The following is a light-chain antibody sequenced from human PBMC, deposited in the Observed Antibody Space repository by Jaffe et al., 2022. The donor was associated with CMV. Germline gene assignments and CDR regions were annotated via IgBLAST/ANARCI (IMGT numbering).Light chain of an antibody. CDR1: QSVSSN. CDR2: GAS. CDR3: QQYNDWPRGT. V-gene: IGKV3-15*01. J-gene: IGKJ2*02. Sequence: ETVMTQFPATLSVSPGERATLSCRASQSVSSNLAWYQQKPGQAPRLLIYGASTRATGIPGRFSGSGSGTEFTLTISSLQSEDFAVYYCQQYNDWPRGTFGQGTKLEIK.